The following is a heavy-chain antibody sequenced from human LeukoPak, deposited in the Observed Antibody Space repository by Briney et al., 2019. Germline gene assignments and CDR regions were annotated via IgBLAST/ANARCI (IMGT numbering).Heavy chain of an antibody. V-gene: IGHV4-31*03. CDR3: ARAPRSGPYYYYMDV. Sequence: PSQTLSLTCTVSGGSISSGGYYWSWIRQHPGKGLEWIGYIYHSGSTYYNPSLKSRVTISVDTSKNQFSLKLSSVTAADTAVYYCARAPRSGPYYYYMDVWGKGTTVTVSS. D-gene: IGHD2-15*01. J-gene: IGHJ6*03. CDR2: IYHSGST. CDR1: GGSISSGGYY.